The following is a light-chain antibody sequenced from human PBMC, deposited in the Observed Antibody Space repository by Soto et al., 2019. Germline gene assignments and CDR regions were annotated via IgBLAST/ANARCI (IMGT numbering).Light chain of an antibody. CDR2: ENN. V-gene: IGLV6-57*04. J-gene: IGLJ2*01. CDR1: SGSIASNY. Sequence: NFMLTQPHSVSESPGKTATISCTRSSGSIASNYVQWYQQRPGSAPTTVIYENNQRPSGVPDRFSGSIDSSSNSASLTISGLKTDDESAYYCQSYDSDSVVFGGGTKLTVL. CDR3: QSYDSDSVV.